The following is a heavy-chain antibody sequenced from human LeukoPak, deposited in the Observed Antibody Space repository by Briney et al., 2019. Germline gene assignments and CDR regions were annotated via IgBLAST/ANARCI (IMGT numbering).Heavy chain of an antibody. J-gene: IGHJ4*02. CDR3: ARGYYYDSSGYYPFDY. D-gene: IGHD3-22*01. CDR2: ISSSGSTI. V-gene: IGHV3-11*01. CDR1: GFTFSDYY. Sequence: PGGSLRLSCAASGFTFSDYYMSWICQAPGRGLEWFSYISSSGSTIYYADSVKGRFTISRDNAKNSLYLQMNSLRAEDTAVYYCARGYYYDSSGYYPFDYWGQGTLVTVSS.